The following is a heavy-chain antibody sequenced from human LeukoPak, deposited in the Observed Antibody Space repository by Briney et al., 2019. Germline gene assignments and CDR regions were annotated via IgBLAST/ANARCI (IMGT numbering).Heavy chain of an antibody. D-gene: IGHD3-22*01. J-gene: IGHJ4*02. CDR3: ARDYSSGRDF. Sequence: GGSLRLSCAASGFTFSDSYMSWIRQAAGKGLEWVSYISSTSSHTNYADSVKGRFTISRDNAKNSLDLQMNSLRAEDTAVYYCARDYSSGRDFWGQGTLVTVSS. CDR1: GFTFSDSY. V-gene: IGHV3-11*06. CDR2: ISSTSSHT.